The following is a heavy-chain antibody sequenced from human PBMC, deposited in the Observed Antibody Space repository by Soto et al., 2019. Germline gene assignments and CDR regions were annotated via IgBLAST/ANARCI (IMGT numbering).Heavy chain of an antibody. CDR1: GGSFSGYY. V-gene: IGHV4-34*01. J-gene: IGHJ5*02. D-gene: IGHD3-10*01. CDR3: ARGRHDYGSGSYYRGGFDP. Sequence: QVQLQQWGAGLLKPSETLSLTCAVYGGSFSGYYWSWIRQPPGKGLEWIGEINHSGSTNYNPSLKSRVTISVDTSKNQFSLKLSSVTAADTAVYYCARGRHDYGSGSYYRGGFDPWGQGTLVTVSS. CDR2: INHSGST.